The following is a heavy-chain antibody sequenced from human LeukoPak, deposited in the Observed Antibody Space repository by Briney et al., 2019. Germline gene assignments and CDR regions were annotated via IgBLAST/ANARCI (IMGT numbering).Heavy chain of an antibody. CDR3: ARGPPTVPLRIAAALPLYRYAFDI. CDR2: TYYRSKWYN. J-gene: IGHJ3*02. V-gene: IGHV6-1*01. CDR1: GDSVSSNSAA. Sequence: SQTLSLACAISGDSVSSNSAAWNWIRQSPSRGLEWLGRTYYRSKWYNDYAVSVKSRITINPDTSKNQFSLQLNSVTPEDTAVYYCARGPPTVPLRIAAALPLYRYAFDIWGQGTMVTVSS. D-gene: IGHD6-13*01.